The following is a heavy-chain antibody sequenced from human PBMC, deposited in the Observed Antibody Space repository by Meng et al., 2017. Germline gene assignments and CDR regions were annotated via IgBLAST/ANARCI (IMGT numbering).Heavy chain of an antibody. D-gene: IGHD4-11*01. J-gene: IGHJ4*02. V-gene: IGHV1-8*01. CDR2: VNPINGKT. CDR3: ARGGDYSSWDY. Sequence: VQLWQSGAEVKKPGASVKVSCKPSGYLFTSYDINWIRQAPGQGLKWMGWVNPINGKTGYAQKFQGRLTMTRDTSIRTAYMELSSLKSEDTAIDYCARGGDYSSWDYWGQGTLVTVPS. CDR1: GYLFTSYD.